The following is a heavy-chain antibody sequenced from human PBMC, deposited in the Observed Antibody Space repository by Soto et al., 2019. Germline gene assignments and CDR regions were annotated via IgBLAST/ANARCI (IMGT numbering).Heavy chain of an antibody. CDR2: IIPIFGTA. J-gene: IGHJ6*02. CDR1: GGTFSSYA. Sequence: QVQLVQSGAEVKKPGSSVKVSCKASGGTFSSYAISWVRQAPGQGLEWMGGIIPIFGTANYAQKFQGRVTITADESTSTAYMQVRSLRPDDTAVYYCARRADGDSYYYYYYGRDVWGQVSTVTVCS. D-gene: IGHD4-17*01. V-gene: IGHV1-69*01. CDR3: ARRADGDSYYYYYYGRDV.